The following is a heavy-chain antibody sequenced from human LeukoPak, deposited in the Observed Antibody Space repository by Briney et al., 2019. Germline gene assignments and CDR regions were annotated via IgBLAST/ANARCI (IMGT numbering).Heavy chain of an antibody. V-gene: IGHV4-4*07. Sequence: SETLSLTCTVSGGSISSYYWSWIRRPAGKGLEWIGRIYISGSTNYNPSLKSRVTISVDTSKNQFSLKLSSVTAADTAVYFCARGPYSYDSSGAFDIWGQGTMVTVSS. CDR1: GGSISSYY. CDR3: ARGPYSYDSSGAFDI. J-gene: IGHJ3*02. CDR2: IYISGST. D-gene: IGHD3-22*01.